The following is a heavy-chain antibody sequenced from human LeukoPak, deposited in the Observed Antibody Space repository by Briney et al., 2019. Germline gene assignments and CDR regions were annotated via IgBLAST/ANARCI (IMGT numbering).Heavy chain of an antibody. J-gene: IGHJ3*02. CDR3: AKEGGIAADVGHAFDI. CDR2: ISWNSGSI. CDR1: GFTFDDYA. V-gene: IGHV3-9*01. D-gene: IGHD6-25*01. Sequence: GGSLRLSCAASGFTFDDYAMHWVRQAPGKGLEWVSGISWNSGSIGYADSVKGRFTISRDNAKNSLYLQMNSLRAEDTALYYCAKEGGIAADVGHAFDIWGQGTMVTVSS.